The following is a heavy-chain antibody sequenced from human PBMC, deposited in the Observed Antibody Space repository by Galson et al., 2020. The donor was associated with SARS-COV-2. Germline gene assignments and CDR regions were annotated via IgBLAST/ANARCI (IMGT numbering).Heavy chain of an antibody. CDR3: ARTYYDILTGYYLPFDY. Sequence: SGPTLVKPTQTLTLTCTFSGFSLSTSGMCVSWIRQPTGKALEWLALIDWDDDKYYSPSLKTRLTISKDTSKNQVVLTMTNMDPVDTATYYCARTYYDILTGYYLPFDYWGQGTLVTVSS. CDR1: GFSLSTSGMC. CDR2: IDWDDDK. J-gene: IGHJ4*02. V-gene: IGHV2-70*01. D-gene: IGHD3-9*01.